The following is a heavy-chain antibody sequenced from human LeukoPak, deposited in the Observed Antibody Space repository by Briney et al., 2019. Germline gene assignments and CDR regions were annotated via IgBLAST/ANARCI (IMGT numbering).Heavy chain of an antibody. CDR1: GGSISSYY. J-gene: IGHJ4*02. CDR2: IYTSGST. V-gene: IGHV4-4*07. Sequence: SETLSLTCTVSGGSISSYYWSWIRQPAGKGLEWIGRIYTSGSTNYNPSLKSRVTMSVDTSKNQFSLKLSSVTAADTAVYYCARDMYYYDSSGSALDYWGQGTLVTVSS. D-gene: IGHD3-22*01. CDR3: ARDMYYYDSSGSALDY.